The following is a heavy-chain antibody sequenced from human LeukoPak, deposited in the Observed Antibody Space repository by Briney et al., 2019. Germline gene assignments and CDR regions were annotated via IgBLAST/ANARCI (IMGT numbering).Heavy chain of an antibody. V-gene: IGHV4-61*01. D-gene: IGHD2-21*02. J-gene: IGHJ4*02. CDR3: ARSSKSPFGGDWILFDY. CDR1: GGSVSSGSYY. CDR2: IYYSGST. Sequence: SETLSLTCTVSGGSVSSGSYYWSWIRQPPGKGLEWIGYIYYSGSTNYNPSLKSRVTISVDTSKNQFSLKLSSVTAADTAVYYCARSSKSPFGGDWILFDYWGQGTLVTVSS.